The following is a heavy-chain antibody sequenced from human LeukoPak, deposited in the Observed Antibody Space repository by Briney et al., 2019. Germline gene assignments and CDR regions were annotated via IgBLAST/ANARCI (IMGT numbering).Heavy chain of an antibody. CDR3: ARHGSRGWVFDY. Sequence: SETLSLTCTVSGGSISSSTYYWGWIRQPPGKGLEWIGSIYYGGSTYYNPSLRSRVTISVDTSQNQFSLKLSSVTAADTAVFYCARHGSRGWVFDYWGQGTLVTVSS. J-gene: IGHJ4*02. D-gene: IGHD6-19*01. V-gene: IGHV4-39*01. CDR1: GGSISSSTYY. CDR2: IYYGGST.